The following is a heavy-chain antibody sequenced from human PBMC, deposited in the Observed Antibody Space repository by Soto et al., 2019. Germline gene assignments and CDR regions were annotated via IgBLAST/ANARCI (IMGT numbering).Heavy chain of an antibody. D-gene: IGHD4-17*01. Sequence: QLQLQESGPGLVKPSETLSLTCTVSGGSISSSNYYWGWIRQPPGKGLEWVGSIYYSGSTYYNPSLKSRVTISVDTSKNQFSLKLNSVTAADTAVYYCVRHSTVTTGYFQHWGQGTLVTVSS. V-gene: IGHV4-39*01. CDR3: VRHSTVTTGYFQH. CDR2: IYYSGST. J-gene: IGHJ1*01. CDR1: GGSISSSNYY.